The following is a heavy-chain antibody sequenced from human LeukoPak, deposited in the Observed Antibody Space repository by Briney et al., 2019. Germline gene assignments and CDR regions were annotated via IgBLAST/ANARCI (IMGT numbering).Heavy chain of an antibody. V-gene: IGHV4-61*02. CDR2: ICSSGST. Sequence: PSETLSLTCTVSGVSISSGNYYWNWIRQPAGAGLEWIGRICSSGSTNYNPSLKSPVTISVDTSKNQFSLKLNSVTAADTAVYYCARGTYGYVYWGQGTLVTVSS. CDR1: GVSISSGNYY. D-gene: IGHD5-18*01. J-gene: IGHJ4*02. CDR3: ARGTYGYVY.